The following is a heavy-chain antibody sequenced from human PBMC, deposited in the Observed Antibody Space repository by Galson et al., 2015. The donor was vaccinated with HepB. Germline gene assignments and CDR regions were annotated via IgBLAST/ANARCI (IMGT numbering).Heavy chain of an antibody. CDR3: ARDIAFRAYCGGDCYHWYFDL. V-gene: IGHV4-31*03. CDR2: IYYSGST. CDR1: GGSISRGGYY. J-gene: IGHJ2*01. D-gene: IGHD2-21*02. Sequence: LSLTCTVSGGSISRGGYYWSWIRQHPGKGLEWIGYIYYSGSTYYNPSLKSRVTISVDTSKNQFSLKLSSVTAADTAVYYCARDIAFRAYCGGDCYHWYFDLWGRGTLVTVSS.